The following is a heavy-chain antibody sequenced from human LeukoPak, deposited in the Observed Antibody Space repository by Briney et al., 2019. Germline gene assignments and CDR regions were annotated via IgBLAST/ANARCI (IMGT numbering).Heavy chain of an antibody. CDR3: ARGPFGGGSGFDY. Sequence: GASVKVSCKASGYTFTDYYMHWVRQAPGQGLEWMGWMNPNSGNTGYAQKFQGRVTITRNTSISTAYMELSSLRSEDTAVYYCARGPFGGGSGFDYWGQGTLVTVSS. CDR1: GYTFTDYY. CDR2: MNPNSGNT. V-gene: IGHV1-8*03. D-gene: IGHD3-10*01. J-gene: IGHJ4*02.